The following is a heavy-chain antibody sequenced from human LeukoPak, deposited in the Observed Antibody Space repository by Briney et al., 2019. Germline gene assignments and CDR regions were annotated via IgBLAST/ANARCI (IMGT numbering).Heavy chain of an antibody. CDR1: GFTFSSYS. D-gene: IGHD3-10*01. CDR2: ISSSSSYI. Sequence: PGGSLRLSCAASGFTFSSYSMNWVRQAPGKGLEWVSSISSSSSYIYYADSVKGRFTISRDNAKNSLYLQMTSLRAEDTAVYYCARGVYGSGSYYNYYWGQGTLVTVSS. V-gene: IGHV3-21*01. J-gene: IGHJ4*02. CDR3: ARGVYGSGSYYNYY.